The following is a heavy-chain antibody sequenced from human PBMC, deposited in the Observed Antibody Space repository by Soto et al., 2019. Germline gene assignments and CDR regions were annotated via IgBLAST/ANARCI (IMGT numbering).Heavy chain of an antibody. J-gene: IGHJ6*02. D-gene: IGHD3-22*01. Sequence: ASVKVSCKASGGTFSSYAISWVRQAPGQGLEWMGGIIPIFGTANYAQKFQGRVTITADESTSTAYVELSSLRSEDTAVYYCARSLYDSSGYPLAPRYYYYGMDVWGQGTTVTVSS. CDR2: IIPIFGTA. CDR3: ARSLYDSSGYPLAPRYYYYGMDV. CDR1: GGTFSSYA. V-gene: IGHV1-69*13.